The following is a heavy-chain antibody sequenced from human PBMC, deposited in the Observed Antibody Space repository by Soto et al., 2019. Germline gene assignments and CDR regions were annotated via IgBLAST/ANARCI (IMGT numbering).Heavy chain of an antibody. V-gene: IGHV1-69*02. CDR3: ARALTWERHAFDI. Sequence: QVQLVQSGAEVKKPGSSVKVSCKASGGTFSSYTISWVRQAPGQGLEWMGRIIPILGIANYAQKFQGRVTITADKSTSTAYMELSSLRSEDTAVYYCARALTWERHAFDIWGQGTMVTVSS. CDR2: IIPILGIA. D-gene: IGHD1-1*01. CDR1: GGTFSSYT. J-gene: IGHJ3*02.